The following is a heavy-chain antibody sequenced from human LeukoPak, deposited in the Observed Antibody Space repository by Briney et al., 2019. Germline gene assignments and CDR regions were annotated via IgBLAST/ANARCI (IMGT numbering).Heavy chain of an antibody. V-gene: IGHV3-7*01. J-gene: IGHJ4*02. CDR2: IKQDGSFN. D-gene: IGHD6-13*01. Sequence: GGSLRLSCAASGFTFSVYCMTWVRQAPGKGLEWVANIKQDGSFNYYVDSVKGRFTISRDNAKNSLYLQMNSLRAEDTAVYYCARIGYSSSSLDYWGQGTLVTVSS. CDR3: ARIGYSSSSLDY. CDR1: GFTFSVYC.